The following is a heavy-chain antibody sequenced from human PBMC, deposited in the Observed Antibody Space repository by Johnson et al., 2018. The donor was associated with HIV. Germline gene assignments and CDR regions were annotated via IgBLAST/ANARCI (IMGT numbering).Heavy chain of an antibody. CDR2: ISGSGGST. CDR3: ARGRTVVSVFDI. V-gene: IGHV3-23*04. Sequence: VQLVESGGGLVQPGGSLRLSCAASGFTFSSYAMSWVRQAPGKGLEWVSAISGSGGSTYYADSVKGRFTISRDNSKNTLSLQMNSLRAEDTAVYYCARGRTVVSVFDIWGQGTMVTVSS. D-gene: IGHD3-3*01. J-gene: IGHJ3*02. CDR1: GFTFSSYA.